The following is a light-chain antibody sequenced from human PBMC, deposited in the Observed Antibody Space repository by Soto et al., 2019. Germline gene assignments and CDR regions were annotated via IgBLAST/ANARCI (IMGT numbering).Light chain of an antibody. V-gene: IGKV3-15*01. J-gene: IGKJ2*01. CDR2: GAS. Sequence: EIVMTQSPATLSVSPGERATLSCRASQSVSSNLAWYQQKPGQAPRLLIYGASTMATGIPARFNGSRSGTEFTLTINRLQSEDFAVYYCQHYNNWPPYPFGQGTKLEIK. CDR1: QSVSSN. CDR3: QHYNNWPPYP.